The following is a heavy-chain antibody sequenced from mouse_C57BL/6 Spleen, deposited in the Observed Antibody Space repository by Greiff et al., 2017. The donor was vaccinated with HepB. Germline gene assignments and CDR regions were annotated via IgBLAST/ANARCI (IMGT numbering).Heavy chain of an antibody. D-gene: IGHD2-3*01. V-gene: IGHV5-4*01. CDR3: ARDGYDGYYCFDY. J-gene: IGHJ2*01. Sequence: EVQRVESGGGLVKPGGSLKLSCAASGFTFSSYAMSWVRQTPEKRLEWVATISDGGSYTYYPDNVKGRFTISRDNAKNNLYLQMSHLKSEDTAMYYCARDGYDGYYCFDYWGQGTTLTVSS. CDR2: ISDGGSYT. CDR1: GFTFSSYA.